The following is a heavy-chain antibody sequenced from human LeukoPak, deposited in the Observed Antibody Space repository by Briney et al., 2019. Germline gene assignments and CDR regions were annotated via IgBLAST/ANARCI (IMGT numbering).Heavy chain of an antibody. V-gene: IGHV1-2*06. CDR3: ARAPGESGDY. CDR1: GYTFTSYS. J-gene: IGHJ4*02. CDR2: INLNSGGT. Sequence: GASVKVSCKASGYTFTSYSISWMRQAPGQGLEWMGRINLNSGGTNYAQKFQGRVTMTRDTSISTAYMELSRLRSDDTAVYYCARAPGESGDYWGQGTLVTVSS. D-gene: IGHD1-26*01.